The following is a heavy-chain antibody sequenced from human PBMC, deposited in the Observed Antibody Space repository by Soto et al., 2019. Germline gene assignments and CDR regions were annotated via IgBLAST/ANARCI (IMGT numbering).Heavy chain of an antibody. CDR3: ASGIAAAELSHQEI. D-gene: IGHD6-13*01. CDR1: GGSISSGGYY. V-gene: IGHV4-31*03. CDR2: IYYSGST. J-gene: IGHJ4*02. Sequence: SETLSLTCTVSGGSISSGGYYWSWIRQHPGKGLEWIGYIYYSGSTYYNPSLKSRVTISVDTSKNQFSLKLSSVTAADTAVYYCASGIAAAELSHQEIWGQGTLVTVSS.